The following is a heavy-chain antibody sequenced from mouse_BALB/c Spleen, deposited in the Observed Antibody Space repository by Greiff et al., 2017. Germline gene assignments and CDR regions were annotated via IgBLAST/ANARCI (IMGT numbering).Heavy chain of an antibody. J-gene: IGHJ4*01. Sequence: QLQQSGAELVRSGASVKLSCTASGFNIKDYYMHWVKQRPEQGLEWIGWIDPENGDTEYAPKFQGKATMTADTSSNTAYLQLSSLTSEDTAVYYFNAFYRKAYAMDYWGQGTSVTVSS. CDR1: GFNIKDYY. CDR3: NAFYRKAYAMDY. CDR2: IDPENGDT. V-gene: IGHV14-4*02. D-gene: IGHD2-14*01.